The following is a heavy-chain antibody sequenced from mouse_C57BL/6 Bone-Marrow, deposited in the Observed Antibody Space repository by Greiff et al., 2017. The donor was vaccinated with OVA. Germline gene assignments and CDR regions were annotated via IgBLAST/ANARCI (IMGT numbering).Heavy chain of an antibody. CDR3: ARRSYDGYSAWFAY. J-gene: IGHJ3*01. D-gene: IGHD2-3*01. Sequence: QVQLQQSGPELVKPGASVKLSCKASGYAFSSSWMNWVKQRPGRGLEWIGRIYPGGGDTNYNGKFKGKATLTADKSSSTAYMQLSSLTSEDSAVYFCARRSYDGYSAWFAYWGQGTLVTVSA. V-gene: IGHV1-82*01. CDR2: IYPGGGDT. CDR1: GYAFSSSW.